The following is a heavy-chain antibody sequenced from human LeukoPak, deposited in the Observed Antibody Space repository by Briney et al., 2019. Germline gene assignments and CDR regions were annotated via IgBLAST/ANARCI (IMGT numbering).Heavy chain of an antibody. CDR2: IYTSGST. D-gene: IGHD3-10*01. J-gene: IGHJ4*02. CDR1: GGSISSSSYY. Sequence: SETLSLTCTVSGGSISSSSYYWSWIRQPAGKGLEWIGRIYTSGSTNYNPSLKSRVTMSVDTSKNQFSLKLSSVTAADTAVYYCARDSRFTATYDYWGQGTLVTVSS. CDR3: ARDSRFTATYDY. V-gene: IGHV4-61*02.